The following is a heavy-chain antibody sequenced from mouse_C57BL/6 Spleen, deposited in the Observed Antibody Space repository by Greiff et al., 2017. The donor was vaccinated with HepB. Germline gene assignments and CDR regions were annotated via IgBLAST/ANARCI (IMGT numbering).Heavy chain of an antibody. CDR2: INPNNGGT. Sequence: VQLKESGPELVKPGASVKIPCKASGYTFTDYNMDWVKQSHGKSLEWIGDINPNNGGTIYNQKFKGKATLTVDKSSSTAYMELRSLTSEDTAVYYCARGSLITTGSYGYFDVWGTGTTVTVSS. CDR1: GYTFTDYN. D-gene: IGHD1-1*01. V-gene: IGHV1-18*01. J-gene: IGHJ1*03. CDR3: ARGSLITTGSYGYFDV.